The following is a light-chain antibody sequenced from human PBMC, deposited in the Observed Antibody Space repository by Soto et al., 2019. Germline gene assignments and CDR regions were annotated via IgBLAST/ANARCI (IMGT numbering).Light chain of an antibody. Sequence: EIVMTPSPATLSVSPGERATLSCRASQSVSANLAWYQQKPGQAPRLLIYGASTRATGIPARFSGSGSGTEFALTISSLQSEDFAVYYCQQYSKWPQTFGQGTKVDI. V-gene: IGKV3-15*01. CDR2: GAS. CDR1: QSVSAN. J-gene: IGKJ1*01. CDR3: QQYSKWPQT.